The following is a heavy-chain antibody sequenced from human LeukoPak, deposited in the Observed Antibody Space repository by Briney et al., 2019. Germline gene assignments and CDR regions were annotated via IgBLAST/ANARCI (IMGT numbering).Heavy chain of an antibody. V-gene: IGHV3-30*04. CDR1: GFIFSNFA. Sequence: GGSLRLSCAASGFIFSNFAMHWGRQAPGKGLEWVAVISNDGSNKHYADSVKGRFTISRDNSKNTLYLQMNSLRAEDTAVYYCAKDLTGVNYCLDQWGQGTLVTVSS. CDR3: AKDLTGVNYCLDQ. CDR2: ISNDGSNK. J-gene: IGHJ4*02. D-gene: IGHD1-7*01.